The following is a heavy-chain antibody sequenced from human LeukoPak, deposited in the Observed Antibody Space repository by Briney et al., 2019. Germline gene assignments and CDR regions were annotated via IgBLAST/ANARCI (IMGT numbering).Heavy chain of an antibody. D-gene: IGHD6-19*01. V-gene: IGHV3-23*01. Sequence: GGSLRLSCAASGFTFSSYAMSWVRQAPGKGLEWVSAISGSGGSAYYADSVKGRFTISRDNSKNTLYLQMNSLRAEDTAVYYCAKVPASSGWMDFDYWGQGTLVTVSS. J-gene: IGHJ4*02. CDR3: AKVPASSGWMDFDY. CDR2: ISGSGGSA. CDR1: GFTFSSYA.